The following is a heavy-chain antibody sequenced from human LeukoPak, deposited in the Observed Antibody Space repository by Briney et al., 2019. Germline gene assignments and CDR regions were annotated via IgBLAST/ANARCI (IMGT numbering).Heavy chain of an antibody. V-gene: IGHV3-21*01. J-gene: IGHJ6*04. CDR1: GFSFSSY. CDR3: AELGITMIGGV. D-gene: IGHD3-10*02. Sequence: PGGSLRLSCEAFGFSFSSYMDWVRQTPGKGLEWISSITTSSSYTFYADSVKGRFTISRDNARNSLYLQMNSLTAEDTAVYYCAELGITMIGGVWGKGTTVTISS. CDR2: ITTSSSYT.